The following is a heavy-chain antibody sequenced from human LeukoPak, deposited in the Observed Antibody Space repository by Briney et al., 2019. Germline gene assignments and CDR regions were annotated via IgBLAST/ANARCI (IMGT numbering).Heavy chain of an antibody. CDR3: AKSRGTTRYFDWLFYEDY. D-gene: IGHD3-9*01. CDR2: INHSGST. J-gene: IGHJ4*02. Sequence: SETLSLTCAVYGGSFSIYYWSWIRQPPGKGLEWIGEINHSGSTNYNPSLKSRVTISVDTSKNQFSLKLNSVTAADTAVYYCAKSRGTTRYFDWLFYEDYWGQGTLVTVSS. CDR1: GGSFSIYY. V-gene: IGHV4-34*01.